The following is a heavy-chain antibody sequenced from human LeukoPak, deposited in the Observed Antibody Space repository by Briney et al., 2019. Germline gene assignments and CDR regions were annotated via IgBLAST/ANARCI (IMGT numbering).Heavy chain of an antibody. CDR1: GFTFSSYG. J-gene: IGHJ4*02. CDR2: ISYDGSNK. Sequence: GSPRLSCAASGFTFSSYGMHWVRQAPGKGLEWVAVISYDGSNKYYADSVKGRFTISRDNSKNTLYLQMNSLRAEDTAVYYCAKVHSGSYPDFDYWGQGTLVTVSS. V-gene: IGHV3-30*18. D-gene: IGHD1-26*01. CDR3: AKVHSGSYPDFDY.